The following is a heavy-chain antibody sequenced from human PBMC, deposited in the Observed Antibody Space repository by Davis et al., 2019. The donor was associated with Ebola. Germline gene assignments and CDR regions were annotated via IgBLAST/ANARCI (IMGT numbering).Heavy chain of an antibody. CDR2: INTDGSST. J-gene: IGHJ6*02. CDR3: AKVGYYFGSGGYYGMDV. V-gene: IGHV3-74*01. D-gene: IGHD3-10*01. CDR1: GFTFSSYW. Sequence: PGGSLRLSCADSGFTFSSYWMHWVRHAPGKGLVCVSRINTDGSSTDYADSVKGRFNISRDNAKNTLYMQMNSLRAEDTALYYCAKVGYYFGSGGYYGMDVWGQGTTVTVSS.